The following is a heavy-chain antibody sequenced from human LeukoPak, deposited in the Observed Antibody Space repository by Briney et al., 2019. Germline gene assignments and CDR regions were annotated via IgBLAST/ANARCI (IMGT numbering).Heavy chain of an antibody. CDR2: IYYSGST. D-gene: IGHD3-9*01. J-gene: IGHJ3*02. CDR1: GGSISSYY. V-gene: IGHV4-59*01. Sequence: SETLSLSCTVSGGSISSYYWSWIRQPPGKGLEWIGYIYYSGSTNYNPSLKSRVTISVDTSKNQFSLKLSSVTAADTAVYYCARSPLRYFDWFTDRGAFDIWGQGTMVTVSS. CDR3: ARSPLRYFDWFTDRGAFDI.